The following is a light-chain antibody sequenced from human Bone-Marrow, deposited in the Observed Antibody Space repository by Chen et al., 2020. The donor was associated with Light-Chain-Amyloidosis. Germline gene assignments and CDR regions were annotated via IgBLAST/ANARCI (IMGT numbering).Light chain of an antibody. V-gene: IGKV4-1*01. J-gene: IGKJ1*01. CDR1: QSVLYSSNNKNY. CDR3: QQYWT. CDR2: GAS. Sequence: DIVMTQSPDSLAVSLGERATINCKSSQSVLYSSNNKNYLAWYQQKPGQAPRLLIYGASSRATGIPDRFSGSGSGTDFTLTISRLEPEDFAVYYCQQYWTFGQGTKVEIK.